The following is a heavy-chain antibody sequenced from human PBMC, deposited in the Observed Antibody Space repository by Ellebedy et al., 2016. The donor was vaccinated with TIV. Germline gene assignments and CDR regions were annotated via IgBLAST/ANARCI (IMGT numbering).Heavy chain of an antibody. CDR3: SRGWSTPDS. CDR1: GFTFSTRR. CDR2: ISGNPQFL. Sequence: GESLKISCAASGFTFSTRRMNWLRQAPGKGLEWVSSISGNPQFLEYTDSVRGRFTISRDNAQDTLFLQMNSLRAEDTAVYFCSRGWSTPDSWGQGTLVIVSS. J-gene: IGHJ4*02. D-gene: IGHD2-15*01. V-gene: IGHV3-21*06.